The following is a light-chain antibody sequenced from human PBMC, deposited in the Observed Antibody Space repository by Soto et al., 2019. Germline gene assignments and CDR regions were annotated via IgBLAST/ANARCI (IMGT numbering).Light chain of an antibody. CDR1: QSISSW. V-gene: IGKV1-5*01. CDR3: QQCNTFWT. J-gene: IGKJ1*01. CDR2: DVS. Sequence: DIQRTQSPSTLSASVGDRVTITCRASQSISSWLAWYQQKPGKASKLLIYDVSSLESGVPSRFSGIGSGTEFTLPIRSLKPDDFATYYCQQCNTFWTVGQGTKVDIK.